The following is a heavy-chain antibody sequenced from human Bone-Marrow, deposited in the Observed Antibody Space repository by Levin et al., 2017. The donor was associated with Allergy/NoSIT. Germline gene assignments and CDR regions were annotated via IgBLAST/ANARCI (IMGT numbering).Heavy chain of an antibody. Sequence: SETLSLTCTVSGESVSSSGFYWTWIRQYPGKGLEWIGHIYYPGNTSYNPSLKSRVSISEDRSKNQFSLKLDSVTTADTAVYYCARESVYYGSGSWIDCWGQGTLVTVSS. CDR1: GESVSSSGFY. CDR2: IYYPGNT. D-gene: IGHD3-10*01. V-gene: IGHV4-31*02. J-gene: IGHJ4*02. CDR3: ARESVYYGSGSWIDC.